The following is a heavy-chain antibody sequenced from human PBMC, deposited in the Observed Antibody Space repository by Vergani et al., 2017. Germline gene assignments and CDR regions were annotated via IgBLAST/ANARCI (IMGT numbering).Heavy chain of an antibody. Sequence: EVQLLESGGGLVQPGGSLRLSCGASGFTFSSYAMTWVRQAPGKGLEWVSAISGSGGNTFYTDSVKGRFTISRDNSKDTLYLQMNSLRVEDTAIYYCAKDPLPHRAGIAAAGTTHWGQGTLVTVSS. D-gene: IGHD6-13*01. J-gene: IGHJ4*02. CDR3: AKDPLPHRAGIAAAGTTH. V-gene: IGHV3-23*01. CDR2: ISGSGGNT. CDR1: GFTFSSYA.